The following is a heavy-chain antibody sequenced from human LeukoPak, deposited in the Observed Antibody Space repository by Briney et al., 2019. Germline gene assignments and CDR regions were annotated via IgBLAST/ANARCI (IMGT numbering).Heavy chain of an antibody. Sequence: PSETLSLTCTVSGGSISSNSYYWGWIRQSPGNGLEWIGTIYYSGSTYYSPSLKSRVTISVDTSKNQFSLKLSSVTAADTAVYYCARVLRIAAAGTPWFDPWGQGTLVTVSS. CDR3: ARVLRIAAAGTPWFDP. J-gene: IGHJ5*02. D-gene: IGHD6-13*01. V-gene: IGHV4-39*07. CDR2: IYYSGST. CDR1: GGSISSNSYY.